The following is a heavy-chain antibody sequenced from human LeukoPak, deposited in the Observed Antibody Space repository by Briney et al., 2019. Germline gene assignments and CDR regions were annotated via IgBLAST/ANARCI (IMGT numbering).Heavy chain of an antibody. D-gene: IGHD2-2*01. CDR3: ARARLGYCSSTSCYAGWFDP. Sequence: GASVKVSCKASGYTFTSYGTSWVRQAPGQGLEWMGWISAYNGNTNYAQKLQGRVTMTTDTSTSTAYMELRSLRSDDTAVYYCARARLGYCSSTSCYAGWFDPWGQGTLVTVSS. CDR1: GYTFTSYG. V-gene: IGHV1-18*04. CDR2: ISAYNGNT. J-gene: IGHJ5*02.